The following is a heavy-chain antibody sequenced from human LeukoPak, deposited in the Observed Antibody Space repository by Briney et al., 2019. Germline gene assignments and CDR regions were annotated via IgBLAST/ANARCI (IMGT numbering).Heavy chain of an antibody. V-gene: IGHV4-30-2*01. CDR1: GGSISSGAYL. CDR2: LYANGGT. Sequence: SQTLSLTCAVSGGSISSGAYLWTWIRQPPGKGLEWIGYLYANGGTDYNPSLKSRVTISVDTSKNQFSLKLSSVTAADTAVYYCARGFGSGYDFPTYYSGMDVWGQGTTVTVAS. CDR3: ARGFGSGYDFPTYYSGMDV. J-gene: IGHJ6*02. D-gene: IGHD5-12*01.